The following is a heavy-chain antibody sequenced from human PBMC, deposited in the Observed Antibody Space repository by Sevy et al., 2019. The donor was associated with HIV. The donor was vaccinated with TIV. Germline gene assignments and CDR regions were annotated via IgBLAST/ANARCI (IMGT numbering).Heavy chain of an antibody. V-gene: IGHV4-59*01. CDR1: GDSISGYY. CDR2: FYYSRST. J-gene: IGHJ6*02. Sequence: SETLSLTCTVSGDSISGYYWSWIRQPPGKGLEWIGYFYYSRSTNYNPSLKSRVTISVDTSKNQVSLKVSSVTTADTAVYYCARAYSEYYYGMDVWGQWTTVTVSS. D-gene: IGHD4-4*01. CDR3: ARAYSEYYYGMDV.